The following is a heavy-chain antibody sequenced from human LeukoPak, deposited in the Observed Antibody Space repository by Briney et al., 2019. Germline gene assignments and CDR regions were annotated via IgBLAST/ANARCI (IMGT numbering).Heavy chain of an antibody. CDR2: IIPILGIA. D-gene: IGHD6-13*01. CDR1: GGTFSSYA. J-gene: IGHJ4*02. Sequence: VASVKVSCKASGGTFSSYATSWVRQAPGQGLEWMGRIIPILGIANYAQKFQGRVTITADKSTSTAYMELSSLRSEDTAVYYCARDRVLVGFDYWGQGTLVTVSS. V-gene: IGHV1-69*04. CDR3: ARDRVLVGFDY.